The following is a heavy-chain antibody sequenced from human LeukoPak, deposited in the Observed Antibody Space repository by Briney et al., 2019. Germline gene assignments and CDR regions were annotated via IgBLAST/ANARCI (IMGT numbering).Heavy chain of an antibody. Sequence: SETLSLTCTVSGGSISSYYWSWIRQPPGKGLEWIGYIYYNGITNYNPSLKSRVTISVDTSTNQFSLKLTSVTAADTAVYYCARVGVRGPFDAFDIWGRGTMVTVSS. CDR2: IYYNGIT. D-gene: IGHD3-3*01. CDR3: ARVGVRGPFDAFDI. J-gene: IGHJ3*02. V-gene: IGHV4-59*01. CDR1: GGSISSYY.